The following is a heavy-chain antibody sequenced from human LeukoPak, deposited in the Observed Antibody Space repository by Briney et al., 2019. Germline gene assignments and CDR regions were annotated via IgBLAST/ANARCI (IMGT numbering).Heavy chain of an antibody. J-gene: IGHJ5*02. Sequence: PSETLSLTCTVSGGSISSYYWSWIRQPPGKGLEWIGYIYYSGSTNYNPSLKSRVPISVDTSKNQFSLKLSSVTAADTAVYYCARLVITIFGVVTLYNWFDPWGQGTLVTVSS. CDR2: IYYSGST. CDR3: ARLVITIFGVVTLYNWFDP. D-gene: IGHD3-3*01. CDR1: GGSISSYY. V-gene: IGHV4-59*08.